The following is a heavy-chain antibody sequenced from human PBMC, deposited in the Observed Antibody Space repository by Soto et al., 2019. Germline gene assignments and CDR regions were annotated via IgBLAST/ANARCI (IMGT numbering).Heavy chain of an antibody. CDR1: GFTFSSYS. V-gene: IGHV3-21*01. Sequence: VGSLRLSCAASGFTFSSYSMNWVRQAPGKGLEWVSSISSSSSYIYYADSVKGRFTISRDNAKNSLYLQMNSLRAEDTAVYYCAREVWAAARPRGFDPWGQGTLVTVSS. J-gene: IGHJ5*02. D-gene: IGHD6-6*01. CDR2: ISSSSSYI. CDR3: AREVWAAARPRGFDP.